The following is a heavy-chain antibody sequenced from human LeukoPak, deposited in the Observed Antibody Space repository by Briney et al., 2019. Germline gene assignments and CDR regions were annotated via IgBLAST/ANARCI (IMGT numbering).Heavy chain of an antibody. V-gene: IGHV1-69*05. D-gene: IGHD3-22*01. J-gene: IGHJ4*02. CDR3: ARGPSPYYYDSSGFSLGY. CDR2: IIPIFGTA. CDR1: GGTFSSYA. Sequence: SVKVSCKAPGGTFSSYAISWVRQAPGQGLEWMGGIIPIFGTANYAQKFQGRVTITTDESTSTAYMELSSLRSEDTAVYYCARGPSPYYYDSSGFSLGYWGQGTLVTVSS.